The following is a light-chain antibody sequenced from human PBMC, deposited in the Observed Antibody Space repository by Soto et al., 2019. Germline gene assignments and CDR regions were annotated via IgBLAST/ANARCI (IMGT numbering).Light chain of an antibody. J-gene: IGKJ5*01. CDR1: QSVSSN. CDR3: QQYNNWPIT. Sequence: EIVMTQSPVTLSVSPGERATLSCRASQSVSSNLAWYQQKPGQAPRLLIYGASTRATGIPDRFSGSGSGTEFTLTISSLQSEDFAVYYCQQYNNWPITFGQGTRLEIK. CDR2: GAS. V-gene: IGKV3-15*01.